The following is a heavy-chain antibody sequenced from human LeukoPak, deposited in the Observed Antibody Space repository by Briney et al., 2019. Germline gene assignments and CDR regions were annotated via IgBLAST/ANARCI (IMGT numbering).Heavy chain of an antibody. CDR3: AKDRRAVVTSSDAFDI. J-gene: IGHJ3*02. V-gene: IGHV3-49*03. Sequence: GGSLRLSCTTSGFTFGDYTMSWFRQAPGKGLEWVGFIRSKGYGGTTEDAASVKGRFTISRDDSKSIAYLQMNSLKTEDTAVYYCAKDRRAVVTSSDAFDIWGQGTMVTVSS. D-gene: IGHD2-21*02. CDR2: IRSKGYGGTT. CDR1: GFTFGDYT.